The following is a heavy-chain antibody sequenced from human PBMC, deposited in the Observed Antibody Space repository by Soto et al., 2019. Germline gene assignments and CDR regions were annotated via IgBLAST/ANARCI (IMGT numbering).Heavy chain of an antibody. CDR2: ISWNSGII. D-gene: IGHD1-26*01. CDR1: GLTFDDYV. J-gene: IGHJ3*01. V-gene: IGHV3-9*01. Sequence: EVQLVESGGGLVQPGRSLRLSCAASGLTFDDYVMHWVRQAPGKGLEWVSGISWNSGIISYADSVKGRFTISRDNAKNSLYLQMNSLRAEDTALYYCVKDREVGVRGDAFDFWGQGTMVTVSS. CDR3: VKDREVGVRGDAFDF.